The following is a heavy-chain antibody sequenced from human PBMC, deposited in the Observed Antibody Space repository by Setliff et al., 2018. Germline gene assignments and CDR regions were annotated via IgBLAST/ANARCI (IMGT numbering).Heavy chain of an antibody. D-gene: IGHD3-3*01. CDR3: ARGPLHYDFWSGYYTVSWFDP. Sequence: ASVKVSCKASGDTSTTYAIHWVRQAPGQGLEWMGWINTNTGNPTYAQCFTGRFVFSLDTSFSTAYLQISSLKAEDTAVYYCARGPLHYDFWSGYYTVSWFDPWGQGTLVTVSS. V-gene: IGHV7-4-1*02. CDR2: INTNTGNP. J-gene: IGHJ5*02. CDR1: GDTSTTYA.